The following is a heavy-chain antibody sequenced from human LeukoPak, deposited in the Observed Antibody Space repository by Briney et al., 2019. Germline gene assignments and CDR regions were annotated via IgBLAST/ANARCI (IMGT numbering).Heavy chain of an antibody. V-gene: IGHV4-61*02. D-gene: IGHD6-6*01. CDR1: GGSISSGSYY. CDR3: AREGAARNFDY. Sequence: PSQTLSLTCTVSGGSISSGSYYWTWIRQPAGKGLEWIGRIYTSGSINFNPSLKSRVSISLDTSQNQFSLKLSSVTAADTAVYYCAREGAARNFDYWGQGILVTVSS. CDR2: IYTSGSI. J-gene: IGHJ4*02.